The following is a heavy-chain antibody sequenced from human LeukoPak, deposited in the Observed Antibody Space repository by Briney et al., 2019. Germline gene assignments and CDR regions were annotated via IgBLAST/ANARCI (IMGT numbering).Heavy chain of an antibody. CDR1: GYTFTGYH. CDR3: ARDSSTSSLADP. CDR2: INPSGGST. V-gene: IGHV1-46*01. J-gene: IGHJ5*02. Sequence: ASVKVSCKASGYTFTGYHIHWVRQAPGQGLEWMGIINPSGGSTRYAQKFQGRVTMTRDTSTSTVYMELISLRSEDTAVYYCARDSSTSSLADPWGQGTLVTVSS. D-gene: IGHD2-2*01.